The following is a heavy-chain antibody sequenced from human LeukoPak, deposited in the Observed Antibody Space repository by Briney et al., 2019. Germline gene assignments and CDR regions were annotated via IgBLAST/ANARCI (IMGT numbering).Heavy chain of an antibody. D-gene: IGHD4-17*01. V-gene: IGHV3-53*01. CDR2: IYSGGST. Sequence: GGSLRLSCAASGFTVSSNYMSWVRQAPGKGLEWVSVIYSGGSTYYADSVKGRFTISRDNSKNTLYLQMNSLRAEDTAVYYCARDRYGDYGLAFDYWGQGTLVTVSS. CDR1: GFTVSSNY. J-gene: IGHJ4*02. CDR3: ARDRYGDYGLAFDY.